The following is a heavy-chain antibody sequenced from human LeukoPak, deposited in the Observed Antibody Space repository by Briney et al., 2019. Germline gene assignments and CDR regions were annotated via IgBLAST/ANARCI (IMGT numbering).Heavy chain of an antibody. D-gene: IGHD4-23*01. Sequence: ASVKVSCKASGYTFTGYYMHWVRQAPGQGLEWMGWINPNGGGTNYAQKFQGRVTMTRDTSISTAYMELSRLRSDDTAVYYCARGHYGGNSEDYWGQGTLVTVSS. J-gene: IGHJ4*02. CDR3: ARGHYGGNSEDY. V-gene: IGHV1-2*02. CDR2: INPNGGGT. CDR1: GYTFTGYY.